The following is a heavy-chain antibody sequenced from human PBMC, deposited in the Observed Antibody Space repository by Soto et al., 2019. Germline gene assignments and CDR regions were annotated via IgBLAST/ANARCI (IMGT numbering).Heavy chain of an antibody. CDR3: ARIPYDNSGTIFDY. CDR1: GITVSSYY. CDR2: IYAGTIT. Sequence: GGSLRLSCAVSGITVSSYYMSWVRQAAGKGLEWVSVIYAGTITYYANSVKGRFTIYRDNSKNTLNLEMNSLRVEDTAVYYCARIPYDNSGTIFDYWGQGALVTVSS. D-gene: IGHD3-22*01. V-gene: IGHV3-53*01. J-gene: IGHJ4*02.